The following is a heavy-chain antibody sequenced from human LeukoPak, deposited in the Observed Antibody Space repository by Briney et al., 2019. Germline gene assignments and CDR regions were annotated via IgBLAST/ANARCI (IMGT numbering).Heavy chain of an antibody. D-gene: IGHD6-19*01. CDR1: GYSISSGYY. Sequence: SETLSLTCTVSGYSISSGYYWGWIRQPPGKGLEWIGSIYHSGSTYYNPSLKSRVTISVDTSKNQFSLRLSSVTAADTAVYYCATGIIAVTGSDSSFDYWRQGTLVTVSS. CDR2: IYHSGST. V-gene: IGHV4-38-2*02. CDR3: ATGIIAVTGSDSSFDY. J-gene: IGHJ4*02.